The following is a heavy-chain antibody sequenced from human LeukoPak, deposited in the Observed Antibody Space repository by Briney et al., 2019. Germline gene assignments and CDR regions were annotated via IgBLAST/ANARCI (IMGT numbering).Heavy chain of an antibody. CDR1: GFTFDDYG. Sequence: GGSLRLSCAASGFTFDDYGMSWVRQAPGKGLEWVSGINWNGGSTGYADSVKGRFTISRDNSKNTLHLQMNSLRAEDTAVYFCARRSGVAVAGAFDYWGQGTLVTVSS. CDR2: INWNGGST. CDR3: ARRSGVAVAGAFDY. V-gene: IGHV3-20*04. D-gene: IGHD6-19*01. J-gene: IGHJ4*02.